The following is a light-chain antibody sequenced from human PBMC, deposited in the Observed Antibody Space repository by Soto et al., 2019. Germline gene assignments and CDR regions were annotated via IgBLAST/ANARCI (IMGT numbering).Light chain of an antibody. CDR3: QQSYSTPVT. V-gene: IGKV1-39*01. CDR1: QSISSY. CDR2: AAS. Sequence: DIQMTQSPSSLSASVGDRVTITCRASQSISSYLNWHQQKPGKAPKLLIYAASSLQSGVPSRFSGSGSGTDFTLTISSLQPEDFATYYCQQSYSTPVTFGGVTKVEIK. J-gene: IGKJ4*01.